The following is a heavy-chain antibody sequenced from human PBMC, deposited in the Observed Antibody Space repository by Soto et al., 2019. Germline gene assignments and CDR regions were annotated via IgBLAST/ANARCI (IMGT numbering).Heavy chain of an antibody. J-gene: IGHJ3*02. CDR3: AKSRYNDYVGDAFEI. Sequence: GGSLRLSCAASGFTFSSYGMHWVRQAPGKGLEWVAVISYDGSNKYYADSVKGRFTISRDNSKNTLYLQMNSLRAEDTAVYYCAKSRYNDYVGDAFEIWGQGTMVTVSS. V-gene: IGHV3-30*18. D-gene: IGHD4-17*01. CDR1: GFTFSSYG. CDR2: ISYDGSNK.